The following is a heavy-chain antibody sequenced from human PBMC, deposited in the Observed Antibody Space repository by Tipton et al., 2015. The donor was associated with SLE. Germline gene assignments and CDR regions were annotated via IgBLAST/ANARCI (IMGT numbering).Heavy chain of an antibody. J-gene: IGHJ5*01. V-gene: IGHV4-59*07. Sequence: TLSLTCTVSGGSISSHYWSLIRQPPGKGLEWIGYIYYSGSTNYNPSLKSRVTVSVDTSENQLSLKLTSVTAADTAVYYCARFHLKSYYEFDSWGQGTLVTVSS. CDR3: ARFHLKSYYEFDS. D-gene: IGHD1-26*01. CDR2: IYYSGST. CDR1: GGSISSHY.